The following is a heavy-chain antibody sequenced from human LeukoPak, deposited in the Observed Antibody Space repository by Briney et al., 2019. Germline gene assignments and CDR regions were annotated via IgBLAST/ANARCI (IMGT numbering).Heavy chain of an antibody. CDR1: GFTFSSYA. CDR2: ISYDGSNK. D-gene: IGHD3-16*01. CDR3: ASGGHIDY. J-gene: IGHJ4*02. Sequence: GGSLRLSCAASGFTFSSYAMHWVRQAPGKGLEWVAVISYDGSNKYYADSVKGRFTISRDNAKNSLYLQMNSLRVEDTAVYYCASGGHIDYCGQGTLVTVSS. V-gene: IGHV3-30*04.